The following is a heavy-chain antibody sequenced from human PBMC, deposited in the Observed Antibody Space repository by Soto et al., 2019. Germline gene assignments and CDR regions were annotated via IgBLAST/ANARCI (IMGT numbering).Heavy chain of an antibody. V-gene: IGHV1-69*02. D-gene: IGHD3-10*01. CDR1: GDTFNFYS. J-gene: IGHJ4*02. CDR3: TSSYGSGYRAFDY. Sequence: QVQLVQSGAEVKRPGSSVKVSCKASGDTFNFYSINWVRQAPGVGLEWMGRVNPNVSWTNYAQKSQGRVTVTADKSTSTAYRELSSLRSEDTAIYYCTSSYGSGYRAFDYWGQGALVTVSS. CDR2: VNPNVSWT.